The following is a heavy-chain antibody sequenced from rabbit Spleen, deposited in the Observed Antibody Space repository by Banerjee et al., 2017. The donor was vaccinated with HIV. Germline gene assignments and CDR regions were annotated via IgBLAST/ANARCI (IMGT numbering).Heavy chain of an antibody. CDR3: ARDLVAVIGWNFNL. CDR2: INTATGKA. V-gene: IGHV1S45*01. D-gene: IGHD1-1*01. CDR1: GFSFSNKAV. Sequence: QERLVESGGGLVKPEGSLKLSCTASGFSFSNKAVMCWVRQAPGKGLEWIACINTATGKAVYASWVNGRFTISKTSSTTVTLQMTSLTAADTATYFCARDLVAVIGWNFNLWGPGTLVTVS. J-gene: IGHJ4*01.